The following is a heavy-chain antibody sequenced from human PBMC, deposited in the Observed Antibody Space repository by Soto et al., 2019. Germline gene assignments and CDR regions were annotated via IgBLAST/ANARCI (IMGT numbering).Heavy chain of an antibody. Sequence: SQTLSLTCAISGDSVSSNSAAWNWIRQSTSRGLEWLGRTYYRSKWYNDYAVSVKSRITINPDTSKNQFSLQLNSVTPEDTAVYYCARECIAAAGTVFDPWGQGTLVTVSS. CDR3: ARECIAAAGTVFDP. CDR1: GDSVSSNSAA. V-gene: IGHV6-1*01. CDR2: TYYRSKWYN. D-gene: IGHD6-13*01. J-gene: IGHJ5*02.